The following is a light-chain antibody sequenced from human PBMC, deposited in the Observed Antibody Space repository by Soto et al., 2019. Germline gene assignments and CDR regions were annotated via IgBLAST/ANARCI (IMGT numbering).Light chain of an antibody. CDR3: SSYTSSSTYV. Sequence: QSALTQPASVSGSPGQSITIACTGTSSDVGSYNYVSWYQQEPGKAPKLMISNVSNRPPGVSNRFSGSKSGNTASLTISGLQAEDEADYYCSSYTSSSTYVFGTGTRSPS. J-gene: IGLJ1*01. CDR1: SSDVGSYNY. V-gene: IGLV2-14*01. CDR2: NVS.